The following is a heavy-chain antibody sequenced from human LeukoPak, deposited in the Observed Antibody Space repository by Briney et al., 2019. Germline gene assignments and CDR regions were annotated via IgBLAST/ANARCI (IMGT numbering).Heavy chain of an antibody. V-gene: IGHV3-48*01. D-gene: IGHD2-2*01. CDR3: ASDIVVVPAATQSSDY. Sequence: GGSLRLFCAASGFTFSSYSMNWVRQAPGKGLEWVSYISSSSSTIYYADSVKGRFTISRDNAKNSLYLQMNSLRAEDTAVYYCASDIVVVPAATQSSDYWGQGTLVTVSS. J-gene: IGHJ4*02. CDR2: ISSSSSTI. CDR1: GFTFSSYS.